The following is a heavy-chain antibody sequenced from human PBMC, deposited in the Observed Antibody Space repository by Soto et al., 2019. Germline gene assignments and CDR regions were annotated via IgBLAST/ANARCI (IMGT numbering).Heavy chain of an antibody. D-gene: IGHD4-17*01. CDR3: ARPHGDPLGY. Sequence: QVQLQESGPELVKPSETLSLTCTVSGGSIASSTYYWGWIRQPPGKGLDWIGSISYSRSTYYNPSRKSRATISVDTSKNQVSLRLSSVTAADTAVYYCARPHGDPLGYGGQGILVTGSS. CDR2: ISYSRST. CDR1: GGSIASSTYY. J-gene: IGHJ4*02. V-gene: IGHV4-39*01.